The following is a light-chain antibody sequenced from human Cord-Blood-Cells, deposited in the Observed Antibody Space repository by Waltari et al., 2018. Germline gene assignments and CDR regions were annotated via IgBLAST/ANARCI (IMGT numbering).Light chain of an antibody. CDR3: QQYGSSPT. CDR2: GAS. CDR1: QSVSSSY. Sequence: EIVLTQSPGTLSLSPGERATLPCTASQSVSSSYLAWYQQTPGQAPRLLIYGASSRATGIPDRFSGSGSGTDFTLTISRLEPEDFAVYYCQQYGSSPTFGQGTKVEIK. V-gene: IGKV3-20*01. J-gene: IGKJ1*01.